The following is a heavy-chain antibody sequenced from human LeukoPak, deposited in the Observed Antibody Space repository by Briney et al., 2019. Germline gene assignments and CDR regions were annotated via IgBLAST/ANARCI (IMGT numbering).Heavy chain of an antibody. V-gene: IGHV3-11*04. D-gene: IGHD3-10*01. CDR2: ISSSGSTI. CDR1: GFTFSDYY. J-gene: IGHJ4*02. Sequence: KPGGSLRLSCAASGFTFSDYYMSWIRQAPGKGLEWVSYISSSGSTIYYADSVKGRFTISRDNAKNSLYLQMNSLRAEDTAVYYCARGRADTYYYGSGSPYYFDYWGQRTLVTVSS. CDR3: ARGRADTYYYGSGSPYYFDY.